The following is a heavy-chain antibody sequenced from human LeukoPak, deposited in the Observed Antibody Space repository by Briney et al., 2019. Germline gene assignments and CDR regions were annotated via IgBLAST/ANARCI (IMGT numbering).Heavy chain of an antibody. V-gene: IGHV4-4*07. CDR2: MYASGRT. CDR3: ARGGAVDGSYYFDY. J-gene: IGHJ4*02. D-gene: IGHD6-13*01. CDR1: GGSMNTYY. Sequence: LETLSLTCTVSGGSMNTYYWSWIRRPAGKGLEWIGRMYASGRTNYNPSLKSRVTMSVDTSKNQFYLKLSSMTAADTAVYYCARGGAVDGSYYFDYWGQGTLVTVSS.